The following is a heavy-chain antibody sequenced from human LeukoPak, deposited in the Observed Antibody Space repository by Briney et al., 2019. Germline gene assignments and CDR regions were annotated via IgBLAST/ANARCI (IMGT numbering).Heavy chain of an antibody. CDR1: GFTFSTYC. CDR3: ARGWEYCNSWWDY. J-gene: IGHJ4*02. D-gene: IGHD6-13*01. Sequence: GGSLRLSCAASGFTFSTYCMHWVRQAPGKGPVWVSRINSDGSSTSYADSVKGRFTISRDNAKNTLYLQMNSLRAEDTAVYYCARGWEYCNSWWDYWGQGTLVTVSS. CDR2: INSDGSST. V-gene: IGHV3-74*01.